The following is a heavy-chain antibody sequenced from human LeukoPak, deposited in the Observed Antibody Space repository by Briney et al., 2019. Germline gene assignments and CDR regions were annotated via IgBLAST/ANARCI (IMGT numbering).Heavy chain of an antibody. CDR2: FDPEDGET. CDR1: GYTLTELS. Sequence: ASVKVSCKVSGYTLTELSMHWVRQAPGKGLEWMGGFDPEDGETIYAQKFQGRVTMTEDTSTDTAYMELSSLRSEDTAVYYCAAFWGYSSAITPAGYWSDPWGQGTLVTVSS. J-gene: IGHJ5*02. D-gene: IGHD6-19*01. CDR3: AAFWGYSSAITPAGYWSDP. V-gene: IGHV1-24*01.